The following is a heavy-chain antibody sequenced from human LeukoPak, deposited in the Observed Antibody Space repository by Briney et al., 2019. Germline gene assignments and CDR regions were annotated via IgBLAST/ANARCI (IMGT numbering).Heavy chain of an antibody. D-gene: IGHD2-2*01. CDR3: ASDIVVVPAALNWFDH. CDR1: GGTFSSYA. Sequence: ASVKVSCKASGGTFSSYAISWVRQAPGQGLEWMGRIIPILGIANYAQKFQGRVTITADKSKSTAYMEMSSLRSEDTAVYYCASDIVVVPAALNWFDHWGQGNLVTVSS. J-gene: IGHJ5*02. CDR2: IIPILGIA. V-gene: IGHV1-69*04.